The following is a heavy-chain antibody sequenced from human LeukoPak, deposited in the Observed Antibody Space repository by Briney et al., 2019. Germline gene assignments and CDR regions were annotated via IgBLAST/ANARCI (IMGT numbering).Heavy chain of an antibody. CDR3: ARDSRDRGYSGYEDWFDP. D-gene: IGHD5-12*01. CDR2: IYHSGST. CDR1: GGSISSSNYY. Sequence: SETLSLTCTVSGGSISSSNYYWGWIRQPPGKGLEWIGSIYHSGSTYYNPSLKSRVTISVDTSKNQFSLKLSSVTAADTAVYYCARDSRDRGYSGYEDWFDPWGQGTLVTVSS. J-gene: IGHJ5*02. V-gene: IGHV4-39*07.